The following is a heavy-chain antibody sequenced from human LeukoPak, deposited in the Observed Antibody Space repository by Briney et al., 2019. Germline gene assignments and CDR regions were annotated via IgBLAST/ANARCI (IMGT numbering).Heavy chain of an antibody. V-gene: IGHV1-2*02. CDR1: GYSFTGNY. CDR3: ARDSNALAGPYYYYGMDV. J-gene: IGHJ6*02. CDR2: INLNSGGT. Sequence: PSVTVCCTCSGYSFTGNYMHMVRQPPGQGQEWMGLINLNSGGTNYEEKFQGRVTMTRDTSISTAYMELSRLRSDDTAVYYCARDSNALAGPYYYYGMDVWGQGTTVTVSS. D-gene: IGHD3-10*01.